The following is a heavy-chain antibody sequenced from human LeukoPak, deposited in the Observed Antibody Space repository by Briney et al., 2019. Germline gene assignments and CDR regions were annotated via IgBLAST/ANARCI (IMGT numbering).Heavy chain of an antibody. Sequence: SETLSLTCTVSGGSISRYYWSWIRQPPGKGLEWMGYIYYSGSTIYNPSLKSRVPISVDTSKNQLSLKLSAVTAADTAVYYCARGVGSNYANYYYGMDVWGQGTTVTVSS. CDR3: ARGVGSNYANYYYGMDV. J-gene: IGHJ6*02. CDR1: GGSISRYY. CDR2: IYYSGST. V-gene: IGHV4-59*01. D-gene: IGHD4-11*01.